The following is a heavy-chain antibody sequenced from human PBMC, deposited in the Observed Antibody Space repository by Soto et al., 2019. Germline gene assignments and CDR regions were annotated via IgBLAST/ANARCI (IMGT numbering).Heavy chain of an antibody. CDR2: MNPNSGNT. CDR1: GYPFSNYD. V-gene: IGHV1-8*01. CDR3: ARGRNGMDV. Sequence: QVQLVQSGAEVKKPGASVKVSCKASGYPFSNYDMKGVRQATGQGLEWMGWMNPNSGNTGYARKFQGRVTMTRNTSISTVYMELSSLRSEDTAVYYCARGRNGMDVWGQGTTVTVSS. J-gene: IGHJ6*02.